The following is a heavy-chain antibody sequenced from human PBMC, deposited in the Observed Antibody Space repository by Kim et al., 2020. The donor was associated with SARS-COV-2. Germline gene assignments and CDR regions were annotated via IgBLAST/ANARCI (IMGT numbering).Heavy chain of an antibody. CDR1: GGTFSSYA. D-gene: IGHD2-2*01. CDR2: IIPIFGTA. Sequence: SVKVSCKASGGTFSSYAISWVRQAPGQGLEWMGGIIPIFGTANYAQKFQGRVTITADESTSTAYMELSSLRSEDTAVYYCARDGEYQLLWGPHYYYGMDVWGQGTTVTVSS. J-gene: IGHJ6*02. V-gene: IGHV1-69*13. CDR3: ARDGEYQLLWGPHYYYGMDV.